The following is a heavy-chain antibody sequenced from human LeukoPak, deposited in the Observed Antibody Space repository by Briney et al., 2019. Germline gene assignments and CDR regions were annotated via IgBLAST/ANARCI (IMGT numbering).Heavy chain of an antibody. CDR2: ISSSSSYI. D-gene: IGHD2-21*02. Sequence: GGSLRLSCAASGFTFSSYSMNWVRQAPGKGLEWVSSISSSSSYIYYADSVKGRFTISRDNAKNSLYLQTNSLRAEDTAVYYCARSKHCGGDCHFFDYWGQGTLVTVSS. J-gene: IGHJ4*02. V-gene: IGHV3-21*01. CDR1: GFTFSSYS. CDR3: ARSKHCGGDCHFFDY.